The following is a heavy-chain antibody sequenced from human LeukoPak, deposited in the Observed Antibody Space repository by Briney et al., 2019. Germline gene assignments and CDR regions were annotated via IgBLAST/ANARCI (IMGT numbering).Heavy chain of an antibody. D-gene: IGHD3-3*01. CDR3: ARDFGSDYDFWSSRNTGPFDP. Sequence: SETLSLTCTVSGGSVSRGFHYWSRIRQPAGEGLEWIGRISTTGTTKYNPSLKSRVTMSMDTSENQFSLTLISVTAADTAVYFCARDFGSDYDFWSSRNTGPFDPWGQGTLVTVSS. J-gene: IGHJ5*02. V-gene: IGHV4-61*02. CDR1: GGSVSRGFHY. CDR2: ISTTGTT.